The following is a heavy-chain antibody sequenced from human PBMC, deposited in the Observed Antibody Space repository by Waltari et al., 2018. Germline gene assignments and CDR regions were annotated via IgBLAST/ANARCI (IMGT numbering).Heavy chain of an antibody. CDR3: ARHTITVSGTGKYFHH. Sequence: QVQLQESGPGLVNPSETLSLTCAVSGYSISSGYYWGWIQLPTAKGLEWIGTVYHSGSTYYNPSLKSRVTISVDTSKNQFSLKVTSVTAADTAMYYCARHTITVSGTGKYFHHWGQGTLVTVSS. CDR2: VYHSGST. CDR1: GYSISSGYY. V-gene: IGHV4-38-2*01. J-gene: IGHJ1*01. D-gene: IGHD6-19*01.